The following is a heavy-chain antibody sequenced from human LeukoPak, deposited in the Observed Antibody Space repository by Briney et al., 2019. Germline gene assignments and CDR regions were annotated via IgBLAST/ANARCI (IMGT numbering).Heavy chain of an antibody. J-gene: IGHJ4*02. CDR2: SVVGSGNT. D-gene: IGHD3-10*01. CDR1: GFTFTSSA. V-gene: IGHV1-58*02. CDR3: AAVVRPIWFGELLRVDY. Sequence: SVKVSCKASGFTFTSSAMKWVRQARGQRLEWIGWSVVGSGNTNYAQKFQERVTITRDMSTSTAYMELSSLRSEDTAVYYCAAVVRPIWFGELLRVDYWGQGNLVTVSS.